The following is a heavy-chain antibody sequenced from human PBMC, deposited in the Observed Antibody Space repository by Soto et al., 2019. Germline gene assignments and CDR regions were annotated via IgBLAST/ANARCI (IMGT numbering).Heavy chain of an antibody. CDR3: ATERSREAESHDAFDI. CDR1: GFTVSSNY. D-gene: IGHD1-26*01. CDR2: IYSGGST. J-gene: IGHJ3*02. Sequence: GGSLRLSCAASGFTVSSNYMSWVRQAPGKGLEWVSVIYSGGSTYYADSVKGRFTIYRHNSRNTLYLQMNSRIAADAAVYYCATERSREAESHDAFDIWGQGTMVTVSS. V-gene: IGHV3-53*04.